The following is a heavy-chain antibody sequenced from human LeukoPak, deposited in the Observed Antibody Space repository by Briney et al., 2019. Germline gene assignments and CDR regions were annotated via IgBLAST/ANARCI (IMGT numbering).Heavy chain of an antibody. Sequence: PGGSLRLSCAASGFTFSSYSMNWVRQAPGKGLEWVSYISSSSSTIYYADSVKGRFTISRDNAKNSLYLQMNSLRAEDTAVYYCARVGSRLHRDVWDYWGQGTLVTVSS. V-gene: IGHV3-48*04. CDR3: ARVGSRLHRDVWDY. CDR1: GFTFSSYS. CDR2: ISSSSSTI. J-gene: IGHJ4*02. D-gene: IGHD4-11*01.